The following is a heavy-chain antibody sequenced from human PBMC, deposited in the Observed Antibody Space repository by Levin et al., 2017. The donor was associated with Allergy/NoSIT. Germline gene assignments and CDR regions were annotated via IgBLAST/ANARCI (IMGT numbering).Heavy chain of an antibody. CDR3: ARATLIYDSSGYYYRFFDY. Sequence: SQTLSLTCAISGDSVSSNIAAWHWIRQSPSRGLECLGRTYYRSKWHNDYAVSVKSRITINPDTSKNQFSLQLNSVTPEDTAVYYCARATLIYDSSGYYYRFFDYWGQGTPVTVSS. V-gene: IGHV6-1*01. CDR1: GDSVSSNIAA. CDR2: TYYRSKWHN. J-gene: IGHJ4*02. D-gene: IGHD3-22*01.